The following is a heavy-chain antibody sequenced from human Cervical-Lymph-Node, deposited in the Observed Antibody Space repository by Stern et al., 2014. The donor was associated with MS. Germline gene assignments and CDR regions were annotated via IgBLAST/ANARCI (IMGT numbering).Heavy chain of an antibody. J-gene: IGHJ4*02. V-gene: IGHV3-21*01. CDR1: GFIFSDYS. CDR3: ARRGGIHYFDY. CDR2: ISSNSSYI. Sequence: EVQLVQSGGGLVKPGGSLRLSCATSGFIFSDYSMNWVRKAPGKGLEWSSSISSNSSYIFYAESVKGRFSISRDNAKNSLFLHVHSLRAEDTAVYFCARRGGIHYFDYWGRGTLVTVSS. D-gene: IGHD1-14*01.